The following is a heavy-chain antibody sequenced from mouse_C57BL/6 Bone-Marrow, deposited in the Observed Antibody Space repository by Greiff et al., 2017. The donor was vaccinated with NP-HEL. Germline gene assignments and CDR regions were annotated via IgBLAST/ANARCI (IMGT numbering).Heavy chain of an antibody. V-gene: IGHV1-50*01. D-gene: IGHD2-3*01. J-gene: IGHJ1*03. CDR2: IDPSDSYT. CDR3: ARRAYDGYQTWYFDV. Sequence: QVQLQQPGAELVKPGASVKLSCKASGYTFTSYWMQWVKQRPGQGLEWIGEIDPSDSYTNYNQKFKGKATLTVDTSSSTAYMQLSSLTSEDSAVYYCARRAYDGYQTWYFDVWGTGTTVTVSS. CDR1: GYTFTSYW.